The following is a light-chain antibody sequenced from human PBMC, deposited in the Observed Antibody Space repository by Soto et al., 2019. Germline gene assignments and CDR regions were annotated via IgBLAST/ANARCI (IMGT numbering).Light chain of an antibody. Sequence: QSALTQPASVSGSPGQSITISCTGTSSDVGGYNYVSWYQQHPGKAPKLMIYEVSNRPSRVSNRFSGSKSGNTASLTISGLQAEDEADYYCSSYTSSSTPYVFGTGTQLTVL. CDR3: SSYTSSSTPYV. CDR1: SSDVGGYNY. CDR2: EVS. J-gene: IGLJ1*01. V-gene: IGLV2-14*01.